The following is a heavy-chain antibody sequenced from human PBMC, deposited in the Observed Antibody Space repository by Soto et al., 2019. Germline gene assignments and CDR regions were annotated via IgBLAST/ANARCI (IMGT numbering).Heavy chain of an antibody. V-gene: IGHV1-69*13. D-gene: IGHD5-12*01. J-gene: IGHJ6*02. CDR2: IIPIFGTA. Sequence: SVKVSCKASGGTFSSYAISWVRQAPGQGLEWMGGIIPIFGTANYAQKFQGRVTITADESTSTAYMELNSLRAEDTAVYYCARDGEWLRFFHYYGMDVWGQGTTVTVSS. CDR3: ARDGEWLRFFHYYGMDV. CDR1: GGTFSSYA.